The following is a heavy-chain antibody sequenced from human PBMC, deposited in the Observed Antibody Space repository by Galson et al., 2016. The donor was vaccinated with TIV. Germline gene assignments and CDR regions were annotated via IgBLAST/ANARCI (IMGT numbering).Heavy chain of an antibody. J-gene: IGHJ4*02. CDR1: GFTFSRHW. D-gene: IGHD1-1*01. V-gene: IGHV3-7*01. CDR2: IKQDGDYK. Sequence: SLRLSCAASGFTFSRHWMSWVRQAPGKGLEWVANIKQDGDYKYYVDSVKGRFTISRDKAKNSLYLQMNSLRAEDTAVYYCARGNDPGATYSLDYWGQGTLVTVSS. CDR3: ARGNDPGATYSLDY.